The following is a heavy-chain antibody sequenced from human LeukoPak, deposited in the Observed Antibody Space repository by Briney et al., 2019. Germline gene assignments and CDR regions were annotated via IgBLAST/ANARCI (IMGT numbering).Heavy chain of an antibody. J-gene: IGHJ4*02. CDR3: ATGGNSLDY. Sequence: GGSLRLSCAASGLTFSNYEMNWVRQTPGKGLEWVSTISSSGSITYYADSVKSRFTVSRDNAKRSLSLQMNSLRAEDTAVYYCATGGNSLDYWGQGTRVTVSS. V-gene: IGHV3-48*03. CDR1: GLTFSNYE. D-gene: IGHD1-26*01. CDR2: ISSSGSIT.